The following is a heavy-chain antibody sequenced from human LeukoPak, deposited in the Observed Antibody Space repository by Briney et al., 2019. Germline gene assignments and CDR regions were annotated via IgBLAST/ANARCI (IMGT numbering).Heavy chain of an antibody. CDR3: ARGRIGTDYYYFYMDV. V-gene: IGHV3-53*01. D-gene: IGHD2/OR15-2a*01. CDR1: GFAVSDNY. J-gene: IGHJ6*03. Sequence: GGSLRLSCAASGFAVSDNYMSWVRQAPGQGLEWVSVIYSGGSTYYADSVKGRFTISRDNSKNTLYLQMNSLRAEDTAVYYCARGRIGTDYYYFYMDVWGKGTTVTVSS. CDR2: IYSGGST.